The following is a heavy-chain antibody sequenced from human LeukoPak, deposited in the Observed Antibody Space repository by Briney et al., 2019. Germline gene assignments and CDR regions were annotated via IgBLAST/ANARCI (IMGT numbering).Heavy chain of an antibody. CDR2: ISVRSNYI. D-gene: IGHD3-22*01. Sequence: GGSLRLSCVASGYTFSSFSINWVRQAPGKGLEWVSSISVRSNYIYYADSVRGRFSISRDDARDSLFLQMNSLRAEDTAVYYCVRLRRNSDTSGYYYYYDFWGQGTLVTVSS. V-gene: IGHV3-21*01. CDR3: VRLRRNSDTSGYYYYYDF. CDR1: GYTFSSFS. J-gene: IGHJ4*02.